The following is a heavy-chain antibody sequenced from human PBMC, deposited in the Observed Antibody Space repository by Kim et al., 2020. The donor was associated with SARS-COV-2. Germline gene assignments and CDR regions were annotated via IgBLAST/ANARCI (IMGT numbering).Heavy chain of an antibody. Sequence: GGSLRLSCAASGFTFSDYGMHWVRQAPGKGLEWVAVISYDGSNKYYAVSVKGRVTISRDNSKNTLFMQINSLRPEDTAVYYCAKSKPYYDFWSGYSADYYYDGMDGWGQGNTVTVSS. D-gene: IGHD3-3*01. CDR2: ISYDGSNK. J-gene: IGHJ6*02. V-gene: IGHV3-30*18. CDR1: GFTFSDYG. CDR3: AKSKPYYDFWSGYSADYYYDGMDG.